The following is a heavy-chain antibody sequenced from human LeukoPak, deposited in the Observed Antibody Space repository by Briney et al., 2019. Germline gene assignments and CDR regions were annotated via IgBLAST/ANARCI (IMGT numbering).Heavy chain of an antibody. Sequence: PSETLSLTCTVSGGSISSYYWSWIRQPVGKGLEWIGRIYTSGSTNYNPSLKSRATMSVDTSKNQFSLKLSSVTAADTAVYYCARLVRFLLPPRYYFYYYMDVWGKGTTVTVSS. CDR3: ARLVRFLLPPRYYFYYYMDV. CDR1: GGSISSYY. D-gene: IGHD3-3*01. J-gene: IGHJ6*03. V-gene: IGHV4-4*07. CDR2: IYTSGST.